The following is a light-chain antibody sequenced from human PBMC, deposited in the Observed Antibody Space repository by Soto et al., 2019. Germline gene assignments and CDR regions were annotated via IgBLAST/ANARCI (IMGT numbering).Light chain of an antibody. J-gene: IGKJ5*01. CDR2: GAS. CDR3: QQYNNRPIT. V-gene: IGKV3-15*01. Sequence: IGMTQSPATLSVSPGSSVPLSFRASQTIYSNVAWYQQKPGQAPRLLIYGASTRATGIPASFSGSGSGTEFTLTIRSLQSEDFAVYYCQQYNNRPITFGQGTRLDIK. CDR1: QTIYSN.